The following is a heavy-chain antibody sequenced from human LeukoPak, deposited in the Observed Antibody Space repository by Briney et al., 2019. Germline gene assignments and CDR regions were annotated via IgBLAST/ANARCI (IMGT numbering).Heavy chain of an antibody. CDR1: GFTFSSYS. V-gene: IGHV3-48*04. CDR3: ASDRVC. Sequence: GGSLRLSCAASGFTFSSYSMNWVRQAPGKGLEWISKITGSSTTTHYADSVKGRFTISRDNAKNSLYLQMNSLRAEDTAVYFCASDRVCWGQGTLVTVSS. CDR2: ITGSSTTT. J-gene: IGHJ4*02.